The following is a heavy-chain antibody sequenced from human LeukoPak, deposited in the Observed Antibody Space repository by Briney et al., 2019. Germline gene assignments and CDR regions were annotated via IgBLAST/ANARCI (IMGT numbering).Heavy chain of an antibody. J-gene: IGHJ5*02. Sequence: SQTLSLTCTVSGGSISSSNYYWGWIRQPPGKGLEWIGSIYFSVNTYDNPSLKSRVTISVDTSKNQFSLKLSSVTAADTAVYYCARQEALGSNWFDPWGQGTLVTVSS. V-gene: IGHV4-39*01. CDR1: GGSISSSNYY. CDR3: ARQEALGSNWFDP. D-gene: IGHD1-26*01. CDR2: IYFSVNT.